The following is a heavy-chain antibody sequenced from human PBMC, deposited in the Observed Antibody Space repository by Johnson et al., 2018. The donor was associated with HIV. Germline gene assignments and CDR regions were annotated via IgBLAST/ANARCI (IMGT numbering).Heavy chain of an antibody. Sequence: VLLVESGGGVVQPGRSLRLSCAASGFTFSSYWMSWVRQAPGKGLEWVSNIKQDGSEKYYVDSVKGRFTITRDNAKNSLYLQMNSLRAEYTCVYYCARERLRAGAFDIWGQGTMVTVSS. CDR2: IKQDGSEK. D-gene: IGHD6-13*01. CDR1: GFTFSSYW. CDR3: ARERLRAGAFDI. J-gene: IGHJ3*02. V-gene: IGHV3-7*05.